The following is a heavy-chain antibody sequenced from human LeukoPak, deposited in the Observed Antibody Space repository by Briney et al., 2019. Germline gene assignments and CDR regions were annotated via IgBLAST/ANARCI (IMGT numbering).Heavy chain of an antibody. CDR3: ARALNGYFYAFDS. J-gene: IGHJ4*02. Sequence: SETLSLTCTVSGGSISSYYWSWIRQPPGKGLEWIGNIYDRGSTKYNPSLKSRVTISVDTSKNQFSLRLSSVTAADTAVYYCARALNGYFYAFDSWGQGTLVTVSS. V-gene: IGHV4-59*01. CDR2: IYDRGST. D-gene: IGHD2/OR15-2a*01. CDR1: GGSISSYY.